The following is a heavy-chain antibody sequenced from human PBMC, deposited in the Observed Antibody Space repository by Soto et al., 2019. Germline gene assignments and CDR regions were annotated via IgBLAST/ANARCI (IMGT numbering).Heavy chain of an antibody. CDR3: AHRPSGWFLFDY. Sequence: QITLKESGPTLVKPTQPLTLTCTFSGFSLSTSGVGVGWIRQSPGKALRWLALIYWNGDKRYNPSLKTRLTITKDTSKNQVVLTLTNMDPVDTATYYCAHRPSGWFLFDYWGQGTLVTVSS. CDR2: IYWNGDK. V-gene: IGHV2-5*01. D-gene: IGHD6-19*01. J-gene: IGHJ4*02. CDR1: GFSLSTSGVG.